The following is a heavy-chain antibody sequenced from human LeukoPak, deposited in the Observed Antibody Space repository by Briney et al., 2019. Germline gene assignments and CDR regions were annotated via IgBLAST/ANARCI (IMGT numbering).Heavy chain of an antibody. CDR3: AKNSRSSGYYLDY. V-gene: IGHV3-23*01. CDR1: GFTFSSFA. J-gene: IGHJ4*02. CDR2: ISGSGGST. Sequence: PGGSLRLSCAASGFTFSSFAMSWVRQAPGKGLEWVSTISGSGGSTSYADSVKGRFNISRDNSKNTLYLQMNSLRAEDTALYYCAKNSRSSGYYLDYWGQGTLVTVSS. D-gene: IGHD3-22*01.